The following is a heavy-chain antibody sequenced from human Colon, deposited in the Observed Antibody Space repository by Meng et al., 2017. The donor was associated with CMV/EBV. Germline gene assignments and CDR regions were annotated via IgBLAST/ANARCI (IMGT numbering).Heavy chain of an antibody. CDR2: IRYDGSTK. CDR1: GFIFSAFA. V-gene: IGHV3-30*02. J-gene: IGHJ4*02. D-gene: IGHD1-1*01. CDR3: AKDHCSTTTCYFDV. Sequence: GGSLRLSCTASGFIFSAFAMHWVRQAPGKGLEWVAFIRYDGSTKYYSDSAQGRFTIFRDDSKSTLYLQMQSLRAEDTAVYYCAKDHCSTTTCYFDVWGQGTLVTVSS.